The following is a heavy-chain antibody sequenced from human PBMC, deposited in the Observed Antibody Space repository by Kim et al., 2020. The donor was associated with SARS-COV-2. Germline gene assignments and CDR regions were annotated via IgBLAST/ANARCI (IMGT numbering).Heavy chain of an antibody. CDR1: GFTFSTFG. CDR3: AKGYSSAWYKDY. V-gene: IGHV3-23*01. J-gene: IGHJ4*02. D-gene: IGHD6-19*01. Sequence: GGSLRLSCAASGFTFSTFGMSWVRQAPGKGLEWVSSITGGGPKTLYADSVKGRFTISRDNSENTLYLQMNSLRAEDTAVYYCAKGYSSAWYKDYWGQGTLVTVSS. CDR2: ITGGGPKT.